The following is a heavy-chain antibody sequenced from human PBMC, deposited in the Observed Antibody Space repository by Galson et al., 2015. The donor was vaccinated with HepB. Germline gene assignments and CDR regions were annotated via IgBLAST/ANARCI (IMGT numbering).Heavy chain of an antibody. CDR3: ARERIVVAPTYYFDY. D-gene: IGHD3-22*01. CDR1: GFTFSSYA. Sequence: SLRLSCAASGFTFSSYAMHWVRQAPGKGLEWVAVISYDGSNKYYADSVKGRFTISRDNSKNTLYLQMNSLRAEDTAVYYCARERIVVAPTYYFDYWGQGTLVTVSS. CDR2: ISYDGSNK. J-gene: IGHJ4*02. V-gene: IGHV3-30-3*01.